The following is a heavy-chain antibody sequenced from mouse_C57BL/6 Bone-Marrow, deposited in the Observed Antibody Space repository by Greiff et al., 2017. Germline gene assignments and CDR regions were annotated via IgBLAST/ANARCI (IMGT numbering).Heavy chain of an antibody. V-gene: IGHV1-81*01. CDR3: AGGFGDYKCLAY. CDR1: GYTFTSYG. J-gene: IGHJ3*01. D-gene: IGHD2-12*01. CDR2: IYPRSGNT. Sequence: QVQLQQSGAELARPGASVKLSCKASGYTFTSYGISWVKQRTGQGLAWIGDIYPRSGNTYYNEKFKGKATLTADKSSSTAYIELRRLTSEDSRVSYCAGGFGDYKCLAYWGQGTLVTVSA.